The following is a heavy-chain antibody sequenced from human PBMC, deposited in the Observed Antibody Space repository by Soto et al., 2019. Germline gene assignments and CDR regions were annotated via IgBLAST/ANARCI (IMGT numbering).Heavy chain of an antibody. CDR3: ARGRYGDY. J-gene: IGHJ4*02. Sequence: QVHLVQSGAEVKKPGASVKVSCKGSGYAFTTYGITWVRQAPGQGLEWMGWISAHNGNANYAQKLQGRVTVTRDTSTSTAYMELRSLRSDDTAVYYCARGRYGDYWGQGALVTVSS. D-gene: IGHD1-1*01. CDR2: ISAHNGNA. CDR1: GYAFTTYG. V-gene: IGHV1-18*01.